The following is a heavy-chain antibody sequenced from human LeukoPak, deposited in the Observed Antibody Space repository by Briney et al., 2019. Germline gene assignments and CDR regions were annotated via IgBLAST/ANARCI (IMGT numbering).Heavy chain of an antibody. CDR2: IYSGGST. Sequence: GGSLRLSCAASGFTVSSNYMSWVRQAPGKGLEWVSVIYSGGSTYYADSVKGRFTISRDNSKNTPYLQMNSLRAEDTAVYYCAKLNRYYYDSSGYLFDYWGQGTLVTVSS. J-gene: IGHJ4*02. D-gene: IGHD3-22*01. CDR1: GFTVSSNY. CDR3: AKLNRYYYDSSGYLFDY. V-gene: IGHV3-66*04.